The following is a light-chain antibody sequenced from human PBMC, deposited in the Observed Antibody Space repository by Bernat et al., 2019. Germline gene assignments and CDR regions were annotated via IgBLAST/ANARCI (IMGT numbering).Light chain of an antibody. J-gene: IGLJ3*02. Sequence: QSVLTQPPSASGTPGQRVTISCSGSSPNIGSNYVYWYQQLPGTAPKLLIYSNNQRPSGVPDRFSGSKSGTSASLAISGLRSEDEADYYCAAWDDSLSAFNWVFGGGTKLTVL. CDR3: AAWDDSLSAFNWV. CDR1: SPNIGSNY. CDR2: SNN. V-gene: IGLV1-47*02.